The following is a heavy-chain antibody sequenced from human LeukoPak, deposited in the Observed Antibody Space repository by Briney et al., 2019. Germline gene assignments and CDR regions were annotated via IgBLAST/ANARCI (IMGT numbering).Heavy chain of an antibody. V-gene: IGHV4-39*01. CDR1: GGSISSSSYY. CDR3: ANLTSPGWFDP. CDR2: IYYSGST. J-gene: IGHJ5*02. Sequence: SETLSLTCTVSGGSISSSSYYWGWIRQPPGKGLEWIGSIYYSGSTYYNPSLKSRVTISVDTSKNQFSLKLSSVTAADTAVYYCANLTSPGWFDPWGQGILVTVSS.